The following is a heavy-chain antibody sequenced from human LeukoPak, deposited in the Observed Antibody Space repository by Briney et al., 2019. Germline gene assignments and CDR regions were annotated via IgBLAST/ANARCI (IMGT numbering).Heavy chain of an antibody. J-gene: IGHJ4*02. CDR3: ATSYRYSGSHDC. CDR1: GGSFSGYY. V-gene: IGHV3-11*04. D-gene: IGHD1-26*01. Sequence: LSLTCAVYGGSFSGYYWSWIRQAPGKGLEWVSYISSSGNTIYYADSVKGRFTISRDNAKNSLYLQMNSLRAEDTAVYYCATSYRYSGSHDCWGQGTLVTVSS. CDR2: ISSSGNTI.